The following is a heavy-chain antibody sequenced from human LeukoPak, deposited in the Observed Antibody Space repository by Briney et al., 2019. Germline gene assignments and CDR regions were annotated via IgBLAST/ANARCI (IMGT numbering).Heavy chain of an antibody. J-gene: IGHJ6*02. Sequence: GGSLRLSCAASGFTFSSYTMNWVRQAPGKGLEWVSSITSSSDYMYYADSVKGRFTISRDNAKNSLYLQMNSLRAEDTAVYYCARDWGYCSSTICFYYGMDVWGQGTTVTVSS. D-gene: IGHD2-2*01. CDR3: ARDWGYCSSTICFYYGMDV. CDR2: ITSSSDYM. V-gene: IGHV3-21*01. CDR1: GFTFSSYT.